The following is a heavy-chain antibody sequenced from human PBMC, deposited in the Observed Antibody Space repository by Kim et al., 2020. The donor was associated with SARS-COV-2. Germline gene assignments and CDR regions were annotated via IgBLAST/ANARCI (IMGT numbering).Heavy chain of an antibody. J-gene: IGHJ3*02. V-gene: IGHV4-31*02. Sequence: PPLQSRVTITVDTSKNQFSLKLRSVTAADTAVYYCARDPNRGWRNDAFDIWGQGTMVTVSS. D-gene: IGHD6-19*01. CDR3: ARDPNRGWRNDAFDI.